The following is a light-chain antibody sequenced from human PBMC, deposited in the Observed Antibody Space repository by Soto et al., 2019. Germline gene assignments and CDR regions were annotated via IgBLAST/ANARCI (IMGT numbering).Light chain of an antibody. J-gene: IGKJ4*01. CDR2: GAS. CDR1: QSVHNY. V-gene: IGKV3D-15*01. Sequence: EIVLTQSPATLSLSPGDRAALSCKASQSVHNYLAWYQQKPGQAPRLLIYGASTRAAGIPVRFRGSGSGTEFTLTINTLQSEDSAIYYCQQYYTWPVTFGGGTKV. CDR3: QQYYTWPVT.